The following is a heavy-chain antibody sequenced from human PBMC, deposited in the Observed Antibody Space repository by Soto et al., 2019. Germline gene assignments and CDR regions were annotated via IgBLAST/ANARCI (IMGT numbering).Heavy chain of an antibody. V-gene: IGHV4-61*01. J-gene: IGHJ3*02. CDR3: ARDKEGSGWYPVAFDI. Sequence: KSSWTLSLTSAFSGGSVSIGSYYWSWIRQPPGKGLEWIGYIYYSGSTNYNPSLKSRVTISVDTSKNQFSLKLSSVTAADTAVYYCARDKEGSGWYPVAFDIWGQGTMVTVS. CDR2: IYYSGST. CDR1: GGSVSIGSYY. D-gene: IGHD6-19*01.